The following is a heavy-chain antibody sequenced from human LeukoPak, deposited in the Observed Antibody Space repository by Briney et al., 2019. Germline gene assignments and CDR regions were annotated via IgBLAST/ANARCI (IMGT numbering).Heavy chain of an antibody. Sequence: KSSETLSLTCAVYGGSFSGYYWSWIRQPPGKGLERIGEINHSGSTNYNPSLKSRVTISVDTSKNQFSLKLSSVTAADTAVYYCARVKHYIWGSYRYVWFDPWGQGTLVTVSS. V-gene: IGHV4-34*01. CDR2: INHSGST. D-gene: IGHD3-16*02. CDR1: GGSFSGYY. CDR3: ARVKHYIWGSYRYVWFDP. J-gene: IGHJ5*02.